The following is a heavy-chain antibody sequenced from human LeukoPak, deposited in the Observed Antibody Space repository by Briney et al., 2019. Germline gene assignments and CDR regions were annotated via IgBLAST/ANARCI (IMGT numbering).Heavy chain of an antibody. J-gene: IGHJ4*02. CDR3: ARDHRSGSGSGTQANDY. CDR1: GFTFSYYS. V-gene: IGHV3-48*02. D-gene: IGHD3-10*01. Sequence: GGSLRLSCAASGFTFSYYSMNWVRQAPGKGLEWGSYISSSSKTIYYADSVKGRFTISRDNAKKSLDLQMNSLRDEDTAVYYCARDHRSGSGSGTQANDYWGQGTLVTVSS. CDR2: ISSSSKTI.